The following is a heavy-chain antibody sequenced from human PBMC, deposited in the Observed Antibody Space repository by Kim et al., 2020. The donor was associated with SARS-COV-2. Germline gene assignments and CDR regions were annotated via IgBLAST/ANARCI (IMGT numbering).Heavy chain of an antibody. CDR2: INSGSNII. V-gene: IGHV3-48*03. CDR1: GFTFSSYD. Sequence: GGSLRLSCAASGFTFSSYDVNWVRQAPGKGLEWISHINSGSNIIFYADSVKGRFTISRDNARNSLYLEMNSLRAEDTAIYYCARELTHLGHSGYDAFDYWGQGTLVTVSS. J-gene: IGHJ4*02. D-gene: IGHD5-12*01. CDR3: ARELTHLGHSGYDAFDY.